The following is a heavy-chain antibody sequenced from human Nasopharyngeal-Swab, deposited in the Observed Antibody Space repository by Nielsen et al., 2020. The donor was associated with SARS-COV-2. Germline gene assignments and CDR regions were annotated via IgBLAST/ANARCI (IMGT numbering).Heavy chain of an antibody. CDR3: AREEMYYFDS. CDR1: GFTFSTYG. J-gene: IGHJ4*02. Sequence: GESLKISCAASGFTFSTYGMHWVRPAPGKGLEWVSMIWFDGSKKHYADSVKGRFTISRDYSKNTLFLEMNSLTAEDTAIYYCAREEMYYFDSWGQGTLVTVSS. D-gene: IGHD5-24*01. CDR2: IWFDGSKK. V-gene: IGHV3-33*01.